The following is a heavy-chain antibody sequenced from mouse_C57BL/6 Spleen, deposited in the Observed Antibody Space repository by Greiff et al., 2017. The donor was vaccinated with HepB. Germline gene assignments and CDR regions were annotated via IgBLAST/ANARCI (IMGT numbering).Heavy chain of an antibody. CDR3: ARGGTGPYYFDY. Sequence: EVHLVESGGGLVKPGGSLKLSCAASGFTFSSYAMSWVRQTPEKRLEWVATISDGGSYTYYPDNVKGRFTISRDNAKNNLYLQMSHLKSEDTAMYYCARGGTGPYYFDYWGQGTTLTVSS. CDR1: GFTFSSYA. CDR2: ISDGGSYT. D-gene: IGHD4-1*01. V-gene: IGHV5-4*01. J-gene: IGHJ2*01.